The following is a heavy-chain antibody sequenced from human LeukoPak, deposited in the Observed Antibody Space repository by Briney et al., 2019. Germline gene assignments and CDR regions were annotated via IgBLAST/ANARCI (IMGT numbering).Heavy chain of an antibody. CDR2: IYYSGST. V-gene: IGHV4-59*01. Sequence: PSETLSLTCTVSGGSISSYYWSWIRQPPGKGLEWIGYIYYSGSTNYNPSLKSRVTIPVDTSKNQFSLKLSSVTAADTAVYYCARQIVAELFDPWGQGTLVTVSS. CDR3: ARQIVAELFDP. J-gene: IGHJ5*02. D-gene: IGHD5-12*01. CDR1: GGSISSYY.